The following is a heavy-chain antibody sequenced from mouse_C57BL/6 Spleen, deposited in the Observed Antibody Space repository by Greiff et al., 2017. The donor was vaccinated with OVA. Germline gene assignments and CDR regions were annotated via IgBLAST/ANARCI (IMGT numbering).Heavy chain of an antibody. CDR2: INPNYGTT. J-gene: IGHJ3*01. CDR3: ARPYSNYDLAWFAY. Sequence: LEESGPELVKPGASVKISCKASGYSFTDYNMNWVKQSNGKSLEWIGVINPNYGTTSYNQKFKGKATLTVDQSSSTAYMQLNSLTSEDSAVYYCARPYSNYDLAWFAYWGQGTLVTVSA. D-gene: IGHD2-5*01. V-gene: IGHV1-39*01. CDR1: GYSFTDYN.